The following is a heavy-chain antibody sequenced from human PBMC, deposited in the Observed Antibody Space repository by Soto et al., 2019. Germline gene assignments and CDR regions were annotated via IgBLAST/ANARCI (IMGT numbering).Heavy chain of an antibody. V-gene: IGHV1-69*13. D-gene: IGHD2-15*01. CDR2: IIPIFGTA. CDR3: ARAVVVVVAANYYYYGMDV. Sequence: AASVKVSCKASGGTFSSYAISWVRQAPGQGLEWMGGIIPIFGTANYAQKFQGRVTITADESTSTSYMELSSLRSEDTAVYYCARAVVVVVAANYYYYGMDVWGQGTTVTVSS. J-gene: IGHJ6*02. CDR1: GGTFSSYA.